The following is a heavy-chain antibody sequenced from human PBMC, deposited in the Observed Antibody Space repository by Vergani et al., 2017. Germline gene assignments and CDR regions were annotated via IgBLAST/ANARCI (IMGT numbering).Heavy chain of an antibody. CDR2: ISSSSSYT. D-gene: IGHD1-26*01. Sequence: VQLVESGGGLVQPGGSLRLSCSASGFTFSDYYMSWIRQAPGKGLEWVSYISSSSSYTNYAYSVKGRFTISRDNAKNSLYLQMNSLRAEDTAVYYCAGDSVGATTDYWGQGTLVTVSS. CDR3: AGDSVGATTDY. J-gene: IGHJ4*02. V-gene: IGHV3-11*05. CDR1: GFTFSDYY.